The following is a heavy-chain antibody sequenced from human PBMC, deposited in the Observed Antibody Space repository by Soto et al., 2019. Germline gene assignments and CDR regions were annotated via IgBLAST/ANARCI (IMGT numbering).Heavy chain of an antibody. V-gene: IGHV1-8*02. J-gene: IGHJ6*02. Sequence: ASVKVSCKASGYTFTTYPMHWVRQAPGQSLEWMGWMNPNSGNTGYAQKFQGRVTMTRNTSISTAYMELSSLRSEDTAVYYCARDVPATAIPGIGYYYYYGMDVWGQGTTVTVSS. CDR1: GYTFTTYP. CDR2: MNPNSGNT. D-gene: IGHD2-2*02. CDR3: ARDVPATAIPGIGYYYYYGMDV.